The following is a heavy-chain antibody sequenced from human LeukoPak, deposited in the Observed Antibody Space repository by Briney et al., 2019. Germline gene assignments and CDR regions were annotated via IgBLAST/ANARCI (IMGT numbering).Heavy chain of an antibody. Sequence: WDTLSLLCTVWGRSISSSYWPWMRQPPARGLEWIGYIYYSGCTNYNPSLKSRVTISVDTSKNQFSLNLSSVTAADTAVYYCASAIAEDFYYYYMDVWGKGTTVTVSS. CDR3: ASAIAEDFYYYYMDV. V-gene: IGHV4-59*07. CDR1: GRSISSSY. D-gene: IGHD1-14*01. J-gene: IGHJ6*03. CDR2: IYYSGCT.